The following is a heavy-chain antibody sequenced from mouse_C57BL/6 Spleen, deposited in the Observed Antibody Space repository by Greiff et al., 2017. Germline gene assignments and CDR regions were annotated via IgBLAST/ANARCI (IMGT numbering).Heavy chain of an antibody. V-gene: IGHV1-19*01. CDR3: ARSYYGSSPFDY. D-gene: IGHD1-1*01. Sequence: SGPVLVKPGASVKMSCKASGYTFTDYYMNWVKQSHGKSLEWIGVINPYNGGTSYNQKFKGRATLTVDKSSSTAYMELNSLTSEDSAVYYCARSYYGSSPFDYWGQGTSLTVSS. J-gene: IGHJ2*02. CDR1: GYTFTDYY. CDR2: INPYNGGT.